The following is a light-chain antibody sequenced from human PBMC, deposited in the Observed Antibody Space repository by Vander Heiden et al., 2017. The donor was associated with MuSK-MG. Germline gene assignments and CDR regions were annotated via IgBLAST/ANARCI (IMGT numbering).Light chain of an antibody. J-gene: IGKJ2*01. V-gene: IGKV1-39*01. CDR3: QQTDSTPPYT. CDR1: QSISSY. CDR2: AAS. Sequence: GDRVTITCRASQSISSYLNWYQQKPGKAPKLLIYAASSLQSGVPSRFSGSGSGTDFTLTISSLQPEDFATYYCQQTDSTPPYTFGQGTKLEIK.